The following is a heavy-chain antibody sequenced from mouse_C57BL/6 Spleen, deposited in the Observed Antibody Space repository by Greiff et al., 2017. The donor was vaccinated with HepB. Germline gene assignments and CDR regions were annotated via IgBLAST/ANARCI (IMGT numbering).Heavy chain of an antibody. Sequence: QVQLKESGAELMKPGASVKLSCKATGYTFTGYWIEWVKQRPGHGLEWIGEILPGSGSTNYNEKFKGKATFTADTSSNTAYMQLSSLTTEYSAISYCATTITTVVATDAMDYWGQGTSVTVSS. J-gene: IGHJ4*01. V-gene: IGHV1-9*01. CDR1: GYTFTGYW. CDR2: ILPGSGST. D-gene: IGHD1-1*01. CDR3: ATTITTVVATDAMDY.